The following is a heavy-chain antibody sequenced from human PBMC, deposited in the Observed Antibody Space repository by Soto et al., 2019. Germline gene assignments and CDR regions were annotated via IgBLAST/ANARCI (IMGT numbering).Heavy chain of an antibody. CDR2: IYYSGST. CDR3: ARGTIFGVVVY. D-gene: IGHD3-3*01. Sequence: QVQLQESGPGLVKPSETLSLTCTVSGGSISSYYWSWIRQPPGKGLEWIGYIYYSGSTNYNPSLKSRGTISVDTSKNQFSLKLSSVTAADTAVYYCARGTIFGVVVYWGQGTLVTVSS. J-gene: IGHJ4*02. V-gene: IGHV4-59*01. CDR1: GGSISSYY.